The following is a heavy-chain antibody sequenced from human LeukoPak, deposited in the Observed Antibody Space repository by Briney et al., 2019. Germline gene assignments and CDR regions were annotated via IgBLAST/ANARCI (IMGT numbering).Heavy chain of an antibody. CDR3: ARVVVTPVLDAFDI. V-gene: IGHV3-7*05. CDR1: GFTFSSYW. CDR2: IKQDGSEK. D-gene: IGHD4-23*01. J-gene: IGHJ3*02. Sequence: GGSLRLSCAASGFTFSSYWMSWVRQAPGKGLEWVANIKQDGSEKYYVDSVKGRFTISRDNAKNSLYLQMNSLRAEDTAVYYCARVVVTPVLDAFDIWGQGTMVTVSS.